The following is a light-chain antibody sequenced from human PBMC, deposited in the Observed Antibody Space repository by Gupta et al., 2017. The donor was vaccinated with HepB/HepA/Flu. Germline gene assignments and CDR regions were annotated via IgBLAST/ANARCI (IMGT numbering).Light chain of an antibody. V-gene: IGKV3D-20*01. CDR3: QQYGSSPLT. J-gene: IGKJ4*01. Sequence: EIVLTQSPATLSLSPGERATLSCGASESVRSRYLAWYQQKPGLAPRLLMYDASKRATGIPDRFSGSGSGTDVTRTISRLEPEDFAVYYCQQYGSSPLTFGGGTKVEIK. CDR2: DAS. CDR1: ESVRSRY.